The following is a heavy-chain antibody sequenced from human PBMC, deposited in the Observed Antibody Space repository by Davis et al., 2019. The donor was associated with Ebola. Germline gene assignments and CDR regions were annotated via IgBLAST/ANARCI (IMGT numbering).Heavy chain of an antibody. Sequence: GESLKISCVASGFTSSSYWMHWVRQAPGKGLEWVSSISSRSSYIYYADSVKGRFTISRDNAKNSLYLQMNSLRAEDTAVYYCARASGYSGYDFSPSDYWGQGTLVTVSS. CDR3: ARASGYSGYDFSPSDY. CDR2: ISSRSSYI. V-gene: IGHV3-21*01. J-gene: IGHJ4*02. D-gene: IGHD5-12*01. CDR1: GFTSSSYW.